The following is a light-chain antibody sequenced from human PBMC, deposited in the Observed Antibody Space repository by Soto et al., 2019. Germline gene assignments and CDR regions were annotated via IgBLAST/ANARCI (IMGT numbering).Light chain of an antibody. CDR3: AAWDDSLSAYVV. CDR1: SSNIGSNY. Sequence: QSVLTQPPSASGTPVQRGTISCSRSSSNIGSNYVYWYQQLPGTAPKLLIYRNNQPPSGVPDRCSGSKSGTSASLAISGLRYEDEADYCCAAWDDSLSAYVVVGGGTKVTVL. V-gene: IGLV1-47*01. J-gene: IGLJ2*01. CDR2: RNN.